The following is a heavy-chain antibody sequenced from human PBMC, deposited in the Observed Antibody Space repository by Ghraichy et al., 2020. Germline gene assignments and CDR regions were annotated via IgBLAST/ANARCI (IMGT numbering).Heavy chain of an antibody. CDR2: INSDGSST. J-gene: IGHJ6*02. D-gene: IGHD2-8*02. CDR3: ARDRVYFTGTNYFDYGMDV. Sequence: GGSLRLSCAASGFTFSNYWMHWVRQAPGKGLVWVSRINSDGSSTSYADSVRGRFTISRDNAMNTLYLQMNSLRAEDTAVYYCARDRVYFTGTNYFDYGMDVWGQGTTVTVSS. V-gene: IGHV3-74*01. CDR1: GFTFSNYW.